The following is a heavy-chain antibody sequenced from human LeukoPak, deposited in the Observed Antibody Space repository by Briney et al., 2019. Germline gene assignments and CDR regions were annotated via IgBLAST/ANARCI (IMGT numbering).Heavy chain of an antibody. CDR3: ARDSAAAGIVLDY. V-gene: IGHV3-21*01. CDR2: ISSSSSYI. Sequence: SGGSLRLSCAASGFTFSSYSMNWVCQAPGKGLEWVSSISSSSSYIYYADSVKGRFTISRDNAKNSLYLQMNSLRAEDTAVYYCARDSAAAGIVLDYWGQGTLVTVSS. D-gene: IGHD6-13*01. J-gene: IGHJ4*02. CDR1: GFTFSSYS.